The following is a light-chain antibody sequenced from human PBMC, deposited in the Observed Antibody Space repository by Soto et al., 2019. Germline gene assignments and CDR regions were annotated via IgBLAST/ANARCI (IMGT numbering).Light chain of an antibody. CDR1: SSNIGNNF. V-gene: IGLV1-51*02. CDR3: GTWDSSLGAYV. Sequence: QSVLTQPPSVSAAPGQKVTISCSGGSSNIGNNFVSWYQQLPGTAPKLLIYENNKRPSGIPDRFSGSKSGTSATLGITGLQTGDEADYYCGTWDSSLGAYVFGTGTKLT. CDR2: ENN. J-gene: IGLJ1*01.